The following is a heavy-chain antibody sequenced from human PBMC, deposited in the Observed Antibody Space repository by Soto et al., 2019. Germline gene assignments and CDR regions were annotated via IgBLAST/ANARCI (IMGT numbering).Heavy chain of an antibody. D-gene: IGHD2-15*01. CDR2: MSYDGRNQ. V-gene: IGHV3-30*03. Sequence: QPGGSVRLSCSASGVTLSGVDMHWVHQAPGKGLEWVAVMSYDGRNQYYADSVKGRFTVSRDSSKSTLYLQMSSLRAEDTAVYYCGPHRPNTRVVTVPFDYWGQGALVTVSS. CDR1: GVTLSGVD. CDR3: GPHRPNTRVVTVPFDY. J-gene: IGHJ4*02.